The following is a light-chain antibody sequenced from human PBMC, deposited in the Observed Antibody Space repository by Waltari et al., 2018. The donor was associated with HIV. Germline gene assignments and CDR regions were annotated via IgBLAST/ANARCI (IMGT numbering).Light chain of an antibody. CDR2: DVF. CDR1: SRDLGAYEY. V-gene: IGLV2-14*03. J-gene: IGLJ2*01. CDR3: SSYTTTNTII. Sequence: QSALTQPASVSGSPGQSITISCTGTSRDLGAYEYVSWYRQHPDKAPQLLIYDVFYRPSGVSHRFSGSKSGNTASLTISGLQAEDEAVYSCSSYTTTNTIIFGGGTKLTVL.